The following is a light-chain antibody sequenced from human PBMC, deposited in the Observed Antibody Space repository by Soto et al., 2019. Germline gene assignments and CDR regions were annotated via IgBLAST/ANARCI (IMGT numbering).Light chain of an antibody. CDR2: AAY. J-gene: IGKJ5*01. CDR1: RSVFSNSKNRNH. CDR3: QPSYRTPIT. Sequence: DSVMTQSQDSLAVSLGERANINCKSKRSVFSNSKNRNHLSWYQQKPGKAPNLLIYAAYGLQSGVTSRFSGSGSGTDFTLTISSLQPEDFATYYCQPSYRTPITVGQATRLEIK. V-gene: IGKV1-39*01.